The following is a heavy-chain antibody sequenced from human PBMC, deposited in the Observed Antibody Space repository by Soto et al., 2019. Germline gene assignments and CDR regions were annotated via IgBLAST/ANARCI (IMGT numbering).Heavy chain of an antibody. J-gene: IGHJ4*02. V-gene: IGHV1-18*04. CDR3: ARDGGYGSGGSCPRGY. D-gene: IGHD2-15*01. CDR1: GYTFTSYG. Sequence: QVQLVQSGAEVKKPGASVKVSCKASGYTFTSYGISWVRQAPGQGLEWMGRISAYNGNTNYAQKLQGRVTMTTDTSTGTAYMERRSLRADDTAVYYCARDGGYGSGGSCPRGYWGQGTLVTVSS. CDR2: ISAYNGNT.